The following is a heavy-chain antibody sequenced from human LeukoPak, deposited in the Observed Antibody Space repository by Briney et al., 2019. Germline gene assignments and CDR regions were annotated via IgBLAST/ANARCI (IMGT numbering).Heavy chain of an antibody. D-gene: IGHD1-1*01. V-gene: IGHV3-15*01. Sequence: GGSLRLSCAASGFTFSNAWMSWVRQAPGKGLEWVGRIKSKTDGGTTDYAAPVKGRFTISRDDSYNTLFLQMNSLKTEDTAVYYCTTDDSHQLDAFDIWGQGTMVTVSS. CDR2: IKSKTDGGTT. J-gene: IGHJ3*02. CDR1: GFTFSNAW. CDR3: TTDDSHQLDAFDI.